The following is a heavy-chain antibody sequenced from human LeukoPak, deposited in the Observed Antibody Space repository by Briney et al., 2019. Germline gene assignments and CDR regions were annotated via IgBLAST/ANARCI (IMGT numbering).Heavy chain of an antibody. CDR3: AKRTRDGFNTPIDF. Sequence: GGSLRLSCAASGLTLSNYAMNWVRQAPGKGLEWVSGISYIDVETYYADSVKGRFTISSDNSMNTLYLQMNSLTVEDTAVYYCAKRTRDGFNTPIDFWGQGTLVTVS. D-gene: IGHD5-24*01. CDR1: GLTLSNYA. J-gene: IGHJ4*02. CDR2: ISYIDVET. V-gene: IGHV3-23*01.